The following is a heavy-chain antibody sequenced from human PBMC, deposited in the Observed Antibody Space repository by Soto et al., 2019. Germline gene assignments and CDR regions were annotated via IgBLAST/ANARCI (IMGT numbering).Heavy chain of an antibody. CDR2: IYPGDSDT. D-gene: IGHD2-15*01. J-gene: IGHJ4*02. CDR1: GYSLTSYW. V-gene: IGHV5-51*01. CDR3: ARHRGCSGGSCYTDY. Sequence: GESLKISCKGSGYSLTSYWIGWVRQMPGKGLEWMGIIYPGDSDTRYSPSFQGQVTISADKSISTAYLQWSSLKASDTAMYYCARHRGCSGGSCYTDYWGQGTLVTVSS.